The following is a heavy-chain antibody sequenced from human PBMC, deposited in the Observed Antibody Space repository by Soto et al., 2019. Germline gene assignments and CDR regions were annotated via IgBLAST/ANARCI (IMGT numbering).Heavy chain of an antibody. J-gene: IGHJ1*01. Sequence: SLTLSYADSGFTFEAYAMHRVRQVSVKGLEWVSGINWNSGSIGYGDSVKGRFAISRDNAKNSLHLQMNSLSAEDTAFYYCVKDESINWYSGHFRHWGQGTLVTVSS. D-gene: IGHD6-13*01. CDR1: GFTFEAYA. V-gene: IGHV3-9*01. CDR3: VKDESINWYSGHFRH. CDR2: INWNSGSI.